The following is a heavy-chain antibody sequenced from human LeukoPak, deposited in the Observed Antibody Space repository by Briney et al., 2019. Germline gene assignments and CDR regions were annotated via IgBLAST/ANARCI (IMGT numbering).Heavy chain of an antibody. CDR2: INPSGGST. Sequence: ASVKVSCKASGYTFTSNYMLWVRQAPGQGLEWMGTINPSGGSTSYAQKFQGRVTMTRDTSTSTVYMELSSRRSEDTAVYYCARVGGNYPINWGQGSLVTVSS. CDR3: ARVGGNYPIN. CDR1: GYTFTSNY. J-gene: IGHJ4*02. D-gene: IGHD1-26*01. V-gene: IGHV1-46*01.